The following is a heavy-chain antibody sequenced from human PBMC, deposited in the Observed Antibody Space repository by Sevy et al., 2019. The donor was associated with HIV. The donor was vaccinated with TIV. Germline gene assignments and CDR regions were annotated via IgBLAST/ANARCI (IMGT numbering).Heavy chain of an antibody. CDR3: AKDYYDSSGYYPMDAFDI. Sequence: GGSLRLSCAASGFTFSTYAMSWVRQAPGKGLEWVSGISGSGGSTYYADSVKGRFTISRDNSKNTLYLPMNSLRAEDTAVYYCAKDYYDSSGYYPMDAFDIWGQGTMVTVSS. D-gene: IGHD3-22*01. CDR1: GFTFSTYA. V-gene: IGHV3-23*01. CDR2: ISGSGGST. J-gene: IGHJ3*02.